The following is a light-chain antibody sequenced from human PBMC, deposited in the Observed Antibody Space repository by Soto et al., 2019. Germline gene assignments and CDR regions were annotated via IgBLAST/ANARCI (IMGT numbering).Light chain of an antibody. CDR2: DAS. Sequence: DIQMTQSPSSLSASVGDRVTITCQASQDISNFLNWYQQTPGKAPKLVIYDASTLQTGVXXRFXXXXXXXXXXXTIASLQPEDFGTYFCQQYENLPLTFGGGTTVEIK. CDR3: QQYENLPLT. V-gene: IGKV1-33*01. J-gene: IGKJ4*01. CDR1: QDISNF.